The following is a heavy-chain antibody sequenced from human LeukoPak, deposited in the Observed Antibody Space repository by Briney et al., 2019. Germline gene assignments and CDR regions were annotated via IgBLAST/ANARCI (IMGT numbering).Heavy chain of an antibody. J-gene: IGHJ4*02. CDR1: AFAFSRYG. V-gene: IGHV3-30*02. Sequence: GGSLRLSCAASAFAFSRYGMHWVRQAPGKGLEWVAFIRYDGSNKYYADSVKGRYTISRDNSKNTLYLQMNSLRAEDTAVYYCAKEIWPTVTTPGWTYFDYWGQGALVTVSS. CDR3: AKEIWPTVTTPGWTYFDY. D-gene: IGHD4-17*01. CDR2: IRYDGSNK.